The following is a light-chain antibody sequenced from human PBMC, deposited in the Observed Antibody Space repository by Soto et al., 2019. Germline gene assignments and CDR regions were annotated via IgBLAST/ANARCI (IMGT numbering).Light chain of an antibody. CDR2: EVI. V-gene: IGLV2-23*02. J-gene: IGLJ2*01. CDR3: CSYAGSSTFVV. Sequence: QSALTQPASVSGSPGQSITISCTGTSSDVGSYNLVSWSQHHPGKAPRLMIYEVIKRPSGVSNRFSGSKSGNTASLTISGLQAEDEADYYCCSYAGSSTFVVFGGGTKVTVL. CDR1: SSDVGSYNL.